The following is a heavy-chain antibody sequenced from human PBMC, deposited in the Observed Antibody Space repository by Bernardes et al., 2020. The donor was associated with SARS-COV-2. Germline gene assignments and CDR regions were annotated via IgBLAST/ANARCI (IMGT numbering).Heavy chain of an antibody. CDR1: GFPFSNYN. V-gene: IGHV3-48*02. CDR3: ACGGSCYFDY. CDR2: ISSSSSTI. Sequence: GGSLRLSCAASGFPFSNYNMNWVRQAPGKGLEWVSFISSSSSTIYYADSVKGRFTISRDNSKNSLYLKMKSLRDEDTAVYYCACGGSCYFDYWGQGTLVTVSS. J-gene: IGHJ4*02. D-gene: IGHD2-15*01.